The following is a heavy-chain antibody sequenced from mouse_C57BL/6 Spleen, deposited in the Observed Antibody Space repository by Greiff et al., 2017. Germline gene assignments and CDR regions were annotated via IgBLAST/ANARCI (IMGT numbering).Heavy chain of an antibody. CDR1: GYTFTSYT. Sequence: VQLQQSGAELARPGASVKMSCKASGYTFTSYTMHWVKQRPGQGLEWIGYINPSSGYTKYNQKFKDKATLTADKSSSTAYMQLSSLTSEDSAVYYCARSGVYYDYGGVAYWGEGTLVTVSA. CDR3: ARSGVYYDYGGVAY. J-gene: IGHJ3*01. CDR2: INPSSGYT. D-gene: IGHD2-4*01. V-gene: IGHV1-4*01.